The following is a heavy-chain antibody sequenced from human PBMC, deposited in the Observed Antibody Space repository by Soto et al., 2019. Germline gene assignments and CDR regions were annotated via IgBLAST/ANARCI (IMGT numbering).Heavy chain of an antibody. CDR2: ISPRSAYI. D-gene: IGHD3-22*01. J-gene: IGHJ4*02. Sequence: VGSLRLSCAASRFKFSDYSMNWVRQAPGKGLEWVSSISPRSAYIHYADAVKGRLIISRDDGKNALILQMNSLRAEDTAVYYCATLIKTYYDDSSGYSQDYWGQGTLVTVSS. CDR1: RFKFSDYS. CDR3: ATLIKTYYDDSSGYSQDY. V-gene: IGHV3-21*01.